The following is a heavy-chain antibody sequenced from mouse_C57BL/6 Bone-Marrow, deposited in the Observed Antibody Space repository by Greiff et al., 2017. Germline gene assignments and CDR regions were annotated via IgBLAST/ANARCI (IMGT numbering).Heavy chain of an antibody. CDR2: SRNKANDYTT. Sequence: EVQGVESGGGLVQSGRSLRLSCATSGFTFSDFYMEWVRQAPGKGLEWIAASRNKANDYTTEYSASVKGRFIVSRDTSQSILYLQMNALRAEDTAIYYCARGDYGSSPWFAYWGQGTLVTVSA. J-gene: IGHJ3*01. D-gene: IGHD1-1*01. V-gene: IGHV7-1*01. CDR3: ARGDYGSSPWFAY. CDR1: GFTFSDFY.